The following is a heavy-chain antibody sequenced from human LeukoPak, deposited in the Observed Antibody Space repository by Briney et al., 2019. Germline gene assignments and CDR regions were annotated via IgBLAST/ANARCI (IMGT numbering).Heavy chain of an antibody. CDR1: GGPSRGYS. CDR3: ARGRGIAAAGYNDY. CDR2: INHSGST. D-gene: IGHD6-13*01. J-gene: IGHJ4*02. Sequence: SETLSLTCAVYGGPSRGYSWSGFRQPPGKGLKGIGEINHSGSTNYNPSLKSRVTISVDTSKNQFSLKLSSVTAADTAVYYCARGRGIAAAGYNDYWGQGTLVTVSS. V-gene: IGHV4-34*01.